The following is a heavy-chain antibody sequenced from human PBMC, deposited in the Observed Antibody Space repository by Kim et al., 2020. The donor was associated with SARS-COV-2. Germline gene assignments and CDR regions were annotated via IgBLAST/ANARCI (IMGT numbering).Heavy chain of an antibody. Sequence: GRVTIYREKSKNTLYLKMNSLRAEDTAVYYCARDLLLWFGELFHYDGMDVWGQGTTVTVSS. D-gene: IGHD3-10*01. J-gene: IGHJ6*02. V-gene: IGHV3-30*01. CDR3: ARDLLLWFGELFHYDGMDV.